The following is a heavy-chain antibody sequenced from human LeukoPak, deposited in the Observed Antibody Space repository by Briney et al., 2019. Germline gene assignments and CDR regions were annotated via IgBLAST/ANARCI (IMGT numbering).Heavy chain of an antibody. CDR1: GFSFSNYW. J-gene: IGHJ5*02. CDR3: ARSIAARFRWFDP. CDR2: IKQDGSEK. D-gene: IGHD6-6*01. Sequence: PGGSLTLSCAASGFSFSNYWMSWVRQAPGKGLEWVANIKQDGSEKYYVDSVKGRFTISRDNAKNSLYLQMNSLRAEDTAVYYCARSIAARFRWFDPWGQGTLVTVSS. V-gene: IGHV3-7*01.